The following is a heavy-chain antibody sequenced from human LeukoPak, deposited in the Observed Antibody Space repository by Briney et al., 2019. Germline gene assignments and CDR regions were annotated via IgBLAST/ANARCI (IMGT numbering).Heavy chain of an antibody. Sequence: GGSLRLSCAASGFTFSSYSMNWVRQAPGKGLEWVSSISSSSSYIYYADSVKGRFTISRDNAKNSLYLQMNSLRAEDTAVYYCARDLRSGWYGGDFDYWGQGTQVTVCS. D-gene: IGHD6-19*01. J-gene: IGHJ4*02. CDR3: ARDLRSGWYGGDFDY. V-gene: IGHV3-21*01. CDR2: ISSSSSYI. CDR1: GFTFSSYS.